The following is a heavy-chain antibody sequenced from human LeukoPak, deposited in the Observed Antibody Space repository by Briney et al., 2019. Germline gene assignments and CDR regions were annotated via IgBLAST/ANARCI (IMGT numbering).Heavy chain of an antibody. CDR2: IYQTGST. Sequence: SETLSLTCTVSGGSISSYYWSWIRQAPGKGLEWIGYIYQTGSTYYNPSLKSRVTISVDRSTNQFSLKLSSVTAADTAVYYCARAAGNKGIQNWFDPWGQGTLVTVSS. V-gene: IGHV4-59*12. CDR3: ARAAGNKGIQNWFDP. CDR1: GGSISSYY. J-gene: IGHJ5*02.